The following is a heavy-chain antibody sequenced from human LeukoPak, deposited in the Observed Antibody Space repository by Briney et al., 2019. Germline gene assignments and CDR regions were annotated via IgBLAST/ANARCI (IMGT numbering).Heavy chain of an antibody. V-gene: IGHV3-53*01. CDR1: GFTVSSNY. CDR3: ASAPTTDYYYGMDV. Sequence: GGSLRLSCAASGFTVSSNYMSWVRQAPGKGLEWVSVIYSGGSTYYSDSVKGRFTISRDNSKNTPYLQMNSLRAEDTAVYYCASAPTTDYYYGMDVWGKGTTVTVSS. J-gene: IGHJ6*04. CDR2: IYSGGST. D-gene: IGHD1-26*01.